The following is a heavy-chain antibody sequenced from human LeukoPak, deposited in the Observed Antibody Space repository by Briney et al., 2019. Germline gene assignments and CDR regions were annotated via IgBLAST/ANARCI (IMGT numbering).Heavy chain of an antibody. V-gene: IGHV3-23*01. Sequence: PGGSLRLSCVTSGFAFNTYPMTWVRQAPGKGLEWVSVISGASRGATTSYADSVKGRFTISRDNSKNTLYLQMNSLRAEDTAVYYCARTRSSGWYEGPYYGMDVWGQGTTVTVSS. J-gene: IGHJ6*02. D-gene: IGHD6-19*01. CDR3: ARTRSSGWYEGPYYGMDV. CDR2: ISGASRGATT. CDR1: GFAFNTYP.